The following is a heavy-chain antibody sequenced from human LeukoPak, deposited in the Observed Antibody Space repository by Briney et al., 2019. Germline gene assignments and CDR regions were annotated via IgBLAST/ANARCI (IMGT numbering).Heavy chain of an antibody. CDR3: AKVESYGFWQGYCSSTSCYYFDY. V-gene: IGHV3-74*01. CDR1: GFTFSSYW. Sequence: GGSLRLSCAASGFTFSSYWMHWVRQAPGKGLVWVSRINSDGSSTSYADSVKGRFTISRDNSKNTLYLQMNSLRAEDTAVYYCAKVESYGFWQGYCSSTSCYYFDYWGQGTLVTVSS. D-gene: IGHD2-2*01. CDR2: INSDGSST. J-gene: IGHJ4*02.